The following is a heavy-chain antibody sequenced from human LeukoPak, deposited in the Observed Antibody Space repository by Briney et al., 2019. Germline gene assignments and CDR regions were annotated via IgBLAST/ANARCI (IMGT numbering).Heavy chain of an antibody. CDR1: GFTFSSYA. V-gene: IGHV3-30-3*01. D-gene: IGHD5-18*01. J-gene: IGHJ4*02. CDR3: AKGLTWIQIYFDY. Sequence: GGSLRLSCAASGFTFSSYAMHWVRQAPGKGLEWVAVISYDGSNKYYADSVKGRFTISRDNSKNTLYLQMNSLRAKDTAVYYCAKGLTWIQIYFDYWGQGTLVTVSS. CDR2: ISYDGSNK.